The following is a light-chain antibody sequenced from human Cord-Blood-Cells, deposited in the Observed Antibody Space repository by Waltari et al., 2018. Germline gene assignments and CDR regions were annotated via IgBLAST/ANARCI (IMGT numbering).Light chain of an antibody. CDR1: SSHVGSYNL. J-gene: IGLJ1*01. CDR3: CSYAGSSTLV. Sequence: QSALTQPASVSGSPGQSIPISCTGTSSHVGSYNLVSWYQQHPGKAPKLMIYEVSKRPSGVSNRFSGSKSGNTASLTISGLQAEDEADYYCCSYAGSSTLVFGTGTKVTVL. CDR2: EVS. V-gene: IGLV2-23*02.